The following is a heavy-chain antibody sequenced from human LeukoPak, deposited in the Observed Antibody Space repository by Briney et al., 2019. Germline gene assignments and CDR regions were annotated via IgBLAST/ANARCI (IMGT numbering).Heavy chain of an antibody. V-gene: IGHV4-39*01. J-gene: IGHJ4*02. D-gene: IGHD3-16*02. CDR3: ARQFNVWGSYRYSGFDY. CDR1: GGSISSSSYY. CDR2: IYYSGST. Sequence: SETLSLTCTVSGGSISSSSYYWGWIRQPPGKGLEWIGSIYYSGSTYYNPSLKSRVTISVDTFKNQFSLKLSFVTAADTAVYYCARQFNVWGSYRYSGFDYWGQGTLVTVSS.